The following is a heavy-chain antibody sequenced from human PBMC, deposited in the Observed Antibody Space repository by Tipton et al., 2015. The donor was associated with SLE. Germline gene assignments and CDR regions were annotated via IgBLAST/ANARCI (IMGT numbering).Heavy chain of an antibody. D-gene: IGHD3-3*01. CDR1: GGSFSGYY. J-gene: IGHJ4*02. V-gene: IGHV4-34*01. CDR3: ARDSSLWSGDTDY. CDR2: INHSGST. Sequence: TLSLTCAVYGGSFSGYYWSWIRQPPGKGLEWIGEINHSGSTNYNPSLKSRVTISVDTSKNQFSLKLSSVTAADTAVYYCARDSSLWSGDTDYWGQGTLVTVSS.